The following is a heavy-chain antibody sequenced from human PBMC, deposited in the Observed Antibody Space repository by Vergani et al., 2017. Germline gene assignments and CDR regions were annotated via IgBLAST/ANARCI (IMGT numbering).Heavy chain of an antibody. V-gene: IGHV4-30-4*01. CDR1: GGSISSGDYY. D-gene: IGHD4-17*01. CDR3: ARDPSDYGDYGIG. Sequence: QVQLQESGPGLVKPSQTLSLTCTVSGGSISSGDYYWSWIRQPPGKGLEWIGYIYYSGRTYYNPSLKSRVTISVDTSKNQFSLKLISVTAADTAVYYCARDPSDYGDYGIGWGQGTLVTVSS. J-gene: IGHJ4*02. CDR2: IYYSGRT.